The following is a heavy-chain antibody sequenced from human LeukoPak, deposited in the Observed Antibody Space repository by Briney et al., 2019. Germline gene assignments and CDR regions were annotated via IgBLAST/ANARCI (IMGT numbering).Heavy chain of an antibody. CDR1: GFTLSSYA. D-gene: IGHD2-15*01. CDR2: ISVSGNT. V-gene: IGHV3-23*01. J-gene: IGHJ4*02. Sequence: GGSLRLACAASGFTLSSYAMSWVRQGPGKGLEWVSAISVSGNTYHADSVKGRFTISRDSYKNTLYLQMNSLRAEDAAVYYCAKAPVTTCSGAYCYPFDYWGQETLVTVSS. CDR3: AKAPVTTCSGAYCYPFDY.